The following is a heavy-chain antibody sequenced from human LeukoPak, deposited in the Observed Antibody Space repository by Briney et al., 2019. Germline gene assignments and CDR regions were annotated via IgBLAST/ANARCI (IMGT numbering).Heavy chain of an antibody. CDR3: SRTRRGQIGWTNDC. CDR2: IYWDDDK. D-gene: IGHD6-19*01. CDR1: GFSLTTSGVG. Sequence: ESGPTLVKPTQTLTLTCTFSGFSLTTSGVGVGWIRQPPGKALEWLALIYWDDDKRYSPSLKSRVTITKDTSKNQVVLTMTNMDPVDTATYYCSRTRRGQIGWTNDCWGQGTLVTVSS. J-gene: IGHJ4*02. V-gene: IGHV2-5*02.